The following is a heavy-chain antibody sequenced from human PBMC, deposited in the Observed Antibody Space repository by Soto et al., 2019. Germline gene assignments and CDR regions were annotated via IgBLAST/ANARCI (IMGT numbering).Heavy chain of an antibody. CDR3: ARDAAIFGVVIYNWFDP. V-gene: IGHV3-21*01. J-gene: IGHJ5*02. CDR1: GFTFSSYS. CDR2: ISSSSSYI. Sequence: GGSLRLSCAASGFTFSSYSMNWVRQAPGKGLEWVSSISSSSSYIYYADSVKGRFTISRDNAKNSLYLQMNSLRAEDTAVYYCARDAAIFGVVIYNWFDPWGQGTLVTVSS. D-gene: IGHD3-3*01.